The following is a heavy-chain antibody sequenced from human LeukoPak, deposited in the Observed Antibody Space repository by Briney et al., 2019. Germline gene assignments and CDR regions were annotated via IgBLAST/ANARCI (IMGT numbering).Heavy chain of an antibody. Sequence: SETLSLTCAVSGGSISSSNWWSWVRPPPGKGLEWIGEIYHSGSTNYNPSLKSRVTISVDKSKNQFSLKLSSVTAADTAVYYCARAWELLWFGELPAFDIRGQGTMVTVSS. CDR3: ARAWELLWFGELPAFDI. V-gene: IGHV4-4*02. CDR2: IYHSGST. D-gene: IGHD3-10*01. J-gene: IGHJ3*02. CDR1: GGSISSSNW.